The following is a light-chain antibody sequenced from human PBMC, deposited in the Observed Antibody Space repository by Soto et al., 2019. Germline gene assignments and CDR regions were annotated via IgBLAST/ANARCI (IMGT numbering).Light chain of an antibody. Sequence: DIKMTQSPSSLSASVGDRVTITCRASQSISSYLNWYKQKPGKAPKLLIYAASSLQSGVPSRFSGSGSGTEFTLTIRSLKFDDFATDYCQQYNSYWTFGQGTKVDIK. J-gene: IGKJ1*01. CDR2: AAS. V-gene: IGKV1-39*01. CDR3: QQYNSYWT. CDR1: QSISSY.